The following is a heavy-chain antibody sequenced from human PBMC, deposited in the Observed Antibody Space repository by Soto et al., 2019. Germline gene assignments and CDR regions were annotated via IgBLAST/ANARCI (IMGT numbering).Heavy chain of an antibody. CDR2: IIPIFGTA. CDR3: ARDCDYYDSSGYYHQYNWFDP. D-gene: IGHD3-22*01. Sequence: GASVKVSFKASGGTFSSYAISWVRQAPGQGLEWMGGIIPIFGTANYAQKFQGRVTITADESTSTAYMELSSLRSEDTAVYYCARDCDYYDSSGYYHQYNWFDPWGQGTLVTVSS. CDR1: GGTFSSYA. V-gene: IGHV1-69*13. J-gene: IGHJ5*02.